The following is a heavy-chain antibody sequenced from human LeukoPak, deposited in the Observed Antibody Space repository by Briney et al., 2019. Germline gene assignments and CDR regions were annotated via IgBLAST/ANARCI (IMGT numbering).Heavy chain of an antibody. V-gene: IGHV3-30*03. CDR2: ISYDGSNK. D-gene: IGHD3-22*01. J-gene: IGHJ4*02. CDR3: ARDPGIYDSSGPNDY. Sequence: GGSLRLSCAASGFTFSNYGMHWVRQAPGKGLEWVALISYDGSNKYFADSVKGRFTISRDNAKNSLYLQMNSLRAEDTAVYYCARDPGIYDSSGPNDYWGQGTLVTVSS. CDR1: GFTFSNYG.